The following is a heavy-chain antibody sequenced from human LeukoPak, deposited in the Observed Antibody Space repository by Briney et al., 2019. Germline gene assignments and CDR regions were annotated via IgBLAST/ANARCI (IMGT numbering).Heavy chain of an antibody. D-gene: IGHD6-6*01. J-gene: IGHJ4*02. CDR1: GGSFSGYY. CDR3: ARGGGIAARLDY. V-gene: IGHV4-34*01. CDR2: INHSGST. Sequence: SETLSLTCAVYGGSFSGYYWSWIRQPPGKGLEWIGEINHSGSTNYNPSLKSRVTISVDKSKNQFSLKLSSVTAADTAVYYCARGGGIAARLDYWGQGTLVTVSS.